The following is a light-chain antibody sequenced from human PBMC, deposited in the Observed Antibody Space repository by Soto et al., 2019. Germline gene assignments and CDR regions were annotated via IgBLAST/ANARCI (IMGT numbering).Light chain of an antibody. CDR3: CSYAHTSRV. Sequence: QSVLTQPRSVSGSPGQSVTFSCTGTSGDIGAYNYVSWYQFHPGKAPKMIIYDVNNRPSGVPDRFSGSKSGNTASLTISWLQAEDEDYYYCCSYAHTSRVFGGGTKLTVL. J-gene: IGLJ3*02. V-gene: IGLV2-11*01. CDR2: DVN. CDR1: SGDIGAYNY.